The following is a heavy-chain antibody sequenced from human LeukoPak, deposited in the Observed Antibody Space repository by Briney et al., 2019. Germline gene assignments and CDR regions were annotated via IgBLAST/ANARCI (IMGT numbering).Heavy chain of an antibody. CDR1: GGSISSSSYY. CDR2: IYYSGST. CDR3: ARLATGPDGSSGYYYYYMDV. J-gene: IGHJ6*03. Sequence: PSETLSLTCTVSGGSISSSSYYWGWIRQPPGKGLEWIGSIYYSGSTPYNPSLKSRVTISVDTSKNQFSLKLSSVTAADTAVYYCARLATGPDGSSGYYYYYMDVWGKGTTVTVSS. D-gene: IGHD5-12*01. V-gene: IGHV4-39*07.